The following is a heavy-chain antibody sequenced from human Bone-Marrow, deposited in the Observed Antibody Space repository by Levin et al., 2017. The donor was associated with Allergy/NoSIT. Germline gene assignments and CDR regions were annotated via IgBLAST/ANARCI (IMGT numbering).Heavy chain of an antibody. CDR1: GFTFRTHD. D-gene: IGHD5-18*01. Sequence: GESLKISCAASGFTFRTHDMHWVRQGTGKGLEWVSTIGTAGDTYYPDSVRGRFTISRENAKNSLYLQMNGLSAGDTAVYYSARYNYEYNALDIWGQGTMVTVSS. CDR3: ARYNYEYNALDI. J-gene: IGHJ3*02. CDR2: IGTAGDT. V-gene: IGHV3-13*01.